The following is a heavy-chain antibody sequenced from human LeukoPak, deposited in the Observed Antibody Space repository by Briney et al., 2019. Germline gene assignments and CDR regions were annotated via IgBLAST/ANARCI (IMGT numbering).Heavy chain of an antibody. Sequence: ASVKVSCKASGYTFTDHYMQWLRQASGQGLEWMGWINPNSGGTVLAQKFQDRITMTRDTSISTAYMELSRLSSDDTAVYYCARDTSLLGWFDPWGQGTLVTVSS. CDR1: GYTFTDHY. V-gene: IGHV1-2*02. CDR3: ARDTSLLGWFDP. CDR2: INPNSGGT. D-gene: IGHD2-21*01. J-gene: IGHJ5*02.